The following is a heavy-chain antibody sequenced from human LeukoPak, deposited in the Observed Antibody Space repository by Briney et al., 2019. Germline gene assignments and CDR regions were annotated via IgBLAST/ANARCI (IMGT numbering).Heavy chain of an antibody. Sequence: SVKVSCKVSGGTFSSYAISWVRQAPGQGLEWMGGIIPIFGTANYAQKFQGRVTITADESTSTAYMELSSLRSEDTAVYYCARGFGTYYYMDVWGKGTTVTVSS. CDR2: IIPIFGTA. CDR1: GGTFSSYA. CDR3: ARGFGTYYYMDV. J-gene: IGHJ6*03. D-gene: IGHD3-10*01. V-gene: IGHV1-69*01.